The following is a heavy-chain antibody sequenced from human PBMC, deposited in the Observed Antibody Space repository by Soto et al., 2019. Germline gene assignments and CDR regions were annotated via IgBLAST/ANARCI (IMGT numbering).Heavy chain of an antibody. J-gene: IGHJ4*02. CDR3: TRGTYGDYSD. CDR2: INSDSAYI. Sequence: LRLSCAASGFTFDSSTMNWVRQAPGKGLEWVSSINSDSAYIYYAGSVTGRFTISRDNAKSSLFLQINSLRAVDTAVYYCTRGTYGDYSDWGRGTLVTVSS. CDR1: GFTFDSST. D-gene: IGHD4-17*01. V-gene: IGHV3-21*01.